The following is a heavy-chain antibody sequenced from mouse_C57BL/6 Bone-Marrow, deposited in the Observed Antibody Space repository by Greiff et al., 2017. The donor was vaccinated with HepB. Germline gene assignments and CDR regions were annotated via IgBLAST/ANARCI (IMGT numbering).Heavy chain of an antibody. CDR1: GYTFTSYW. D-gene: IGHD2-4*01. J-gene: IGHJ3*01. CDR3: ARALPYDYDGGFAY. Sequence: VQLQQPGAELVKPGASVKMSCKASGYTFTSYWITWVKQRPGQGLEWIGDIYPGSGSTNYNEKFKSKATLTVDTSSSTAYMQLSSLTSEDSAVYYCARALPYDYDGGFAYWGQGTLVTVSA. CDR2: IYPGSGST. V-gene: IGHV1-55*01.